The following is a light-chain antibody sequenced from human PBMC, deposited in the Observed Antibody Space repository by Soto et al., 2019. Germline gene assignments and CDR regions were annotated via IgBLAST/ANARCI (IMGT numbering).Light chain of an antibody. Sequence: EIVMTQSPTTLSASPGERATLSCRASQSVRDNLAWYQQKPGQAPRLLIYGASTRATGIPARFSGSGSGTEFTLTISSLQSEDFAVYYCQYYDSWPPLFGPGTKVDIK. CDR1: QSVRDN. J-gene: IGKJ3*01. CDR3: QYYDSWPPL. CDR2: GAS. V-gene: IGKV3-15*01.